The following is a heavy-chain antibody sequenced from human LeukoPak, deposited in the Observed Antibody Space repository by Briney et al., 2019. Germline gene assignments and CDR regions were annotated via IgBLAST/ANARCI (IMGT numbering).Heavy chain of an antibody. D-gene: IGHD3-10*01. CDR1: GFTFSNYV. CDR3: ANGMVRGGPHYGMDV. CDR2: ISGSGGRT. V-gene: IGHV3-23*01. Sequence: SGGSLRLSCAASGFTFSNYVMGWVRQAPGKGLEWVSTISGSGGRTYYADSVKGRFTISRDNSKNTLYLQMNSLRAEDTAVYYCANGMVRGGPHYGMDVWGQGTTVTVSS. J-gene: IGHJ6*02.